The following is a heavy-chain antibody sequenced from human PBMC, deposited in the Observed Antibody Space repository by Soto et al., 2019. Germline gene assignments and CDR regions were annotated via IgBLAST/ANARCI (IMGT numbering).Heavy chain of an antibody. CDR2: ISGSGGST. V-gene: IGHV3-23*01. CDR1: GFTFSSYA. J-gene: IGHJ6*02. CDR3: AKIGIVVVTASLGMDV. D-gene: IGHD2-21*02. Sequence: HPGGSLRLSCAASGFTFSSYAMSWVRQAPGKGLEWVSAISGSGGSTYYADSVKGRFTISRDNSKNTLYLQMNSLRAEDTAVYYCAKIGIVVVTASLGMDVWGQGTTVTVPS.